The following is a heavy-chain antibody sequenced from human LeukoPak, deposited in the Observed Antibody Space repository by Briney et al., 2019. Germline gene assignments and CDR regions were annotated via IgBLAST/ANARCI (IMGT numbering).Heavy chain of an antibody. CDR1: GFTFSSYA. J-gene: IGHJ4*02. Sequence: PGGSLRLSCAASGFTFSSYAMHWVRQAPGKGLEWVAVISYDGSNKYYADSVKGRFTISRDNSKNPLYLQMNSLRAEDTAVYYCAREPYNWNDSPTLHFDYWGQGTLVTVSS. V-gene: IGHV3-30*04. CDR3: AREPYNWNDSPTLHFDY. CDR2: ISYDGSNK. D-gene: IGHD1-1*01.